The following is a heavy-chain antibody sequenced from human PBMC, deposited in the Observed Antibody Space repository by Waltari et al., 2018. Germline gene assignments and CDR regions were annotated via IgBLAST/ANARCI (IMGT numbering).Heavy chain of an antibody. CDR1: GFTFSSYG. V-gene: IGHV3-30*02. Sequence: QVQLVESGGGLVQPGGSLRLSCAASGFTFSSYGMHWVRQAPGKGLEWVAFIRYDGSNKYYADSVKGRFTISRDNSKNTLYLQMNSLRAEDTAVYYCAKDSADYSNYKGYYMDVWGKGTTVTISS. CDR2: IRYDGSNK. CDR3: AKDSADYSNYKGYYMDV. D-gene: IGHD4-4*01. J-gene: IGHJ6*03.